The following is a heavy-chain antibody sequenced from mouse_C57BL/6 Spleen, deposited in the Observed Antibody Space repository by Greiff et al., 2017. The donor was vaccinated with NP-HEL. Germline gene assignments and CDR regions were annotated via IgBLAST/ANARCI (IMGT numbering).Heavy chain of an antibody. V-gene: IGHV7-3*01. Sequence: EVKLQESGGGLVQPGGSLSLSCAASGFTFTDYYMSWVRQPPGKALEWLGFIRNKANGYTTEYSASVKGRFTISRDNSQSILYLQMNALRAEDSATYYCARYGLRYGFAYWGQGTLVTVSA. CDR2: IRNKANGYTT. CDR1: GFTFTDYY. D-gene: IGHD1-1*01. CDR3: ARYGLRYGFAY. J-gene: IGHJ3*01.